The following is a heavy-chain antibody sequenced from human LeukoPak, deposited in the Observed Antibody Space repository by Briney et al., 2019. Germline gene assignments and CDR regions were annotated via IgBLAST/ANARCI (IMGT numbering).Heavy chain of an antibody. V-gene: IGHV1-46*01. J-gene: IGHJ4*02. CDR3: ARDSLSWAFDY. Sequence: ASVKVSCKASGYTFTGYYMHWVRQAPGQGLEWMGIINPSVGSTTYAQKFQGRVTLTRDTSTSTVYMELSSLKSEDTAVYYCARDSLSWAFDYWGQGTPVTVSS. CDR2: INPSVGST. CDR1: GYTFTGYY. D-gene: IGHD6-13*01.